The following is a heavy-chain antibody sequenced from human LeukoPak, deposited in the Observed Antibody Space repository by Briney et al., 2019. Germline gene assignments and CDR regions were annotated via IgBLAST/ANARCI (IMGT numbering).Heavy chain of an antibody. V-gene: IGHV3-23*01. CDR3: ARVDTDTSGYYFDY. D-gene: IGHD6-19*01. CDR2: ISSSGGST. CDR1: GFTFSSHA. J-gene: IGHJ4*02. Sequence: GGSLRLSCAASGFTFSSHAMSWVRQAPGKGLEWVSGISSSGGSTYYADSVKGRFTISRDNSKNTLYLQMNSLSAEDTALYYCARVDTDTSGYYFDYWGQGTLVTVSS.